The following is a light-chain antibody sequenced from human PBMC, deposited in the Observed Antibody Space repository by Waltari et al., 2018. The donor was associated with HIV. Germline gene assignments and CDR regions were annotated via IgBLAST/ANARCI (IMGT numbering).Light chain of an antibody. CDR3: QSYDSSLKVI. CDR2: YNR. CDR1: SSNIGAGYD. Sequence: QSVLTQPPSVPGAPGQRVTISCTGTSSNIGAGYDVHWYQQFPGSVPRLLICYNRNRPSGVPDRFAGSKSGTSASLAISGRQAEDAADYYCQSYDSSLKVIFGGGTKVTVL. V-gene: IGLV1-40*01. J-gene: IGLJ2*01.